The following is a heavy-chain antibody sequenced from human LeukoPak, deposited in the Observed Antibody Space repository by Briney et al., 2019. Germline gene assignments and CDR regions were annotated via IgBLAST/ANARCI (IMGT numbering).Heavy chain of an antibody. V-gene: IGHV1-69*05. J-gene: IGHJ4*02. Sequence: SVKVSCKASGGTFSSYAISWVRQAPGQGPEWMGGIIPIFGTANYAQKFQGRVTITTDESTSTAYMDLSSLRFEDTAVYYCARGTISRRWVFGYWGQGTLVTVSS. CDR2: IIPIFGTA. D-gene: IGHD1/OR15-1a*01. CDR1: GGTFSSYA. CDR3: ARGTISRRWVFGY.